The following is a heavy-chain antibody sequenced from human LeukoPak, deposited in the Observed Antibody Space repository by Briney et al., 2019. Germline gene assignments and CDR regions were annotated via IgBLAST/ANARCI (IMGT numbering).Heavy chain of an antibody. J-gene: IGHJ3*02. CDR2: INPNSGGT. CDR1: GYTFTGYY. CDR3: ASAAGSYFGEVIPHDAFDI. V-gene: IGHV1-2*02. D-gene: IGHD3-3*01. Sequence: ASVKVSCKASGYTFTGYYMHWVRQAPGQGLEWMGWINPNSGGTNYAQKFQGRVTMTRDTSISTAYMELSRLRSDDTAVYYCASAAGSYFGEVIPHDAFDIWGQGTMVTVSS.